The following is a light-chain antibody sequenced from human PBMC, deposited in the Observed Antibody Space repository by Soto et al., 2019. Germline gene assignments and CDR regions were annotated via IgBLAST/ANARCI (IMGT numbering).Light chain of an antibody. J-gene: IGLJ2*01. CDR3: SSYTSSSTLV. CDR1: SSDVGGYNY. Sequence: QSVLTQPASVSGSPGQSITISCTGTSSDVGGYNYVSWYQQHPGKAPKLMIYDVSNRPSGVSNRFSGSTSGNTASLTISGLQAEDEADYNCSSYTSSSTLVFGGGTKLTV. CDR2: DVS. V-gene: IGLV2-14*01.